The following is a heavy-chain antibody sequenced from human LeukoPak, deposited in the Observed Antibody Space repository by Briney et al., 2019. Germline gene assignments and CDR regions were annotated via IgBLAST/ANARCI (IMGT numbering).Heavy chain of an antibody. Sequence: GRSLRLSCAASGFTFSSYGMHWVRQAPGKGLEWVAVIWYDGSNKYYADSVKGRFTISRDNSKYTLYLQMNSLRAEDTAVYYCARDLGEFEDYWGHGTLVTVSS. CDR1: GFTFSSYG. CDR2: IWYDGSNK. V-gene: IGHV3-33*01. J-gene: IGHJ4*01. CDR3: ARDLGEFEDY. D-gene: IGHD3-16*01.